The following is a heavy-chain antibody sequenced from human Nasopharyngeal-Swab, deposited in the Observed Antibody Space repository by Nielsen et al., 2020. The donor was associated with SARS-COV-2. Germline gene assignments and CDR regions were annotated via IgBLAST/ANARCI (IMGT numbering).Heavy chain of an antibody. J-gene: IGHJ5*02. CDR1: GFTFSSYA. V-gene: IGHV3-30-3*01. Sequence: GSLRLSCAASGFTFSSYAMHWVRQAPGKGLEWVAVISYDGSNKYYADSVKGRFTISRDNSKNTLYLQMNSLRAEDTAVYYCARETIFGVVITHNWFDPWGQGTLVTVSS. D-gene: IGHD3-3*01. CDR3: ARETIFGVVITHNWFDP. CDR2: ISYDGSNK.